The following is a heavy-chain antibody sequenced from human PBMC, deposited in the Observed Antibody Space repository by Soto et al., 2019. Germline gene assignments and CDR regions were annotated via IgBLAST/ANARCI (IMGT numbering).Heavy chain of an antibody. D-gene: IGHD3-22*01. J-gene: IGHJ3*02. V-gene: IGHV1-18*01. CDR2: ISAYNGNT. CDR1: GYTFTSYG. CDR3: ARDRQYYDSRGYYYVEAFDI. Sequence: ASVKVSCKASGYTFTSYGISWVRQAPGQGLEWMGWISAYNGNTNYAQKLQGRVTMTTDTSTSTAYMELRSLRSDDTAVYYCARDRQYYDSRGYYYVEAFDIWGQGTMVTVSS.